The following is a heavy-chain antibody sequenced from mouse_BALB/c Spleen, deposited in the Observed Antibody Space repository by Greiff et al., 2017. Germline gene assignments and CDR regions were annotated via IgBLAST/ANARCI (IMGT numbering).Heavy chain of an antibody. CDR1: GFTFSSYG. Sequence: EVQLVESGGDLVKPGGSLKLSCAASGFTFSSYGMSWVRQTPDKRLEWVATISSGGSYTYYPDSVKGRVTISRDNAKNTLYLQISSLTSEDTAMYYCARQDCGNYYAMDYWGQGTSVTVSS. CDR2: ISSGGSYT. D-gene: IGHD2-1*01. V-gene: IGHV5-6*01. J-gene: IGHJ4*01. CDR3: ARQDCGNYYAMDY.